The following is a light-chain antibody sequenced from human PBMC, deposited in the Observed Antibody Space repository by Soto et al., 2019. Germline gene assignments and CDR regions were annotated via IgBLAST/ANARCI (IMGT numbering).Light chain of an antibody. CDR3: SSYTSSSTLV. V-gene: IGLV2-14*01. CDR1: SSDVGADNY. CDR2: EVI. J-gene: IGLJ2*01. Sequence: QSVLTQPASVSGSPGQSITISCTATSSDVGADNYVAWYQQYPSKAPKLMIYEVINRPSGVSNRFSGSKSGNTASLIISGLQAEDEADYYCSSYTSSSTLVFGGGTKVTVL.